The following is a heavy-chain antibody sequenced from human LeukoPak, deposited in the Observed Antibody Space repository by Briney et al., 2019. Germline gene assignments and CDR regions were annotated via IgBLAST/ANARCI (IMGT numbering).Heavy chain of an antibody. CDR3: ARAPVRQYQLPTGMDV. Sequence: PSESLSLTSAVYGGSFSGYSWGWIPQPPGRGLEWVGEITLSGGTNYNPSLKSRVSISVDTSKTQFSLKLSSVTAADTAVYYCARAPVRQYQLPTGMDVWGKGTTVTVSS. D-gene: IGHD2-2*01. CDR1: GGSFSGYS. CDR2: ITLSGGT. V-gene: IGHV4-34*01. J-gene: IGHJ6*04.